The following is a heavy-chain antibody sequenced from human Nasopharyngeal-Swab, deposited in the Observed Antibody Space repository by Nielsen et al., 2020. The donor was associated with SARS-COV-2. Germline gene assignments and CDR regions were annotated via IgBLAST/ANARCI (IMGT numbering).Heavy chain of an antibody. CDR1: GFTFSSYG. V-gene: IGHV3-30*03. D-gene: IGHD5-18*01. CDR3: ARDLPGYSDGYDNFDS. J-gene: IGHJ4*02. Sequence: GGSLRLSCAASGFTFSSYGMHWVRQAPGKGLEWVSVISYDGRNKHYADSVKGRCTISRDTSKNTLYLQMNSLRTEDTAVYYCARDLPGYSDGYDNFDSWGQGTLVTVSS. CDR2: ISYDGRNK.